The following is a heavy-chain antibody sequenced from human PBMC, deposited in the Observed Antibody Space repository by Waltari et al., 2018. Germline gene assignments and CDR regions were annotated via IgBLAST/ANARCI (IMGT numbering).Heavy chain of an antibody. CDR2: INSDGSSI. Sequence: EVQLVESGGGLVQPGGSLRLSCAASGFTFSSYWMPWVRNAPGKGLVWVSRINSDGSSINYADSVKGRFTISRDNAKNTLYLQMNSLRAEDTAVFYCARGGGYSYADFYSGMDVWGQGTTVTVSS. D-gene: IGHD5-18*01. J-gene: IGHJ6*02. CDR1: GFTFSSYW. V-gene: IGHV3-74*01. CDR3: ARGGGYSYADFYSGMDV.